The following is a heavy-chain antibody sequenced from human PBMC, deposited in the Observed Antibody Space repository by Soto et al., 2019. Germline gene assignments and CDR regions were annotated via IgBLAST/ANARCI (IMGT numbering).Heavy chain of an antibody. J-gene: IGHJ6*02. Sequence: PGGSLRLSCAASGFTFSDYYMSWIRQAPGKGLEWVSYISSGSSYTNYADSVKGRFTISRDNAKNSLYLQMNSLRAEDTAVYYCARDRIQLWLQNYYYYYGMDVWGQGTTVTVSS. CDR3: ARDRIQLWLQNYYYYYGMDV. V-gene: IGHV3-11*06. CDR2: ISSGSSYT. D-gene: IGHD5-18*01. CDR1: GFTFSDYY.